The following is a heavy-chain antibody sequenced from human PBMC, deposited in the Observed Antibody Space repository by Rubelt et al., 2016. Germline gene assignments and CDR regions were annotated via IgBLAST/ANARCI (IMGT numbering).Heavy chain of an antibody. V-gene: IGHV4-34*01. D-gene: IGHD2-2*01. Sequence: QVQLQQWGAGLLKPSETLSLTCAVYGGSFSGYYWSWIRQPPGKGLEWIGEINHSGSTNYNPSLKVRVTISVDTSKNRFSLKLSSVTAADTAVYYCASHVVAAHSWYDPWGQGTRVTVSS. CDR2: INHSGST. CDR1: GGSFSGYY. CDR3: ASHVVAAHSWYDP. J-gene: IGHJ5*02.